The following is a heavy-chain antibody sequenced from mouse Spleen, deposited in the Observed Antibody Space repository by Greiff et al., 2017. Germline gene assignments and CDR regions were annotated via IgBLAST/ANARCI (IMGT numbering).Heavy chain of an antibody. CDR1: GYTFTSYW. Sequence: QVQLKESGAELVKPGASVKMSCKASGYTFTSYWITWVKQRPGQGLEWIGDIYPGSGSTNYNEKFKSKATLTVDTSSSTAYMQLSSLTSEDSAVYYCARSGWGGGDFDYWGQGTTLTVSS. D-gene: IGHD3-1*01. V-gene: IGHV1-55*01. J-gene: IGHJ2*01. CDR2: IYPGSGST. CDR3: ARSGWGGGDFDY.